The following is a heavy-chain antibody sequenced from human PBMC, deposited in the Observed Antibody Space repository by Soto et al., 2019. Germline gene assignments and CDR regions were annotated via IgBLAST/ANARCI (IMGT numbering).Heavy chain of an antibody. CDR1: GYTFTRYD. Sequence: ASVKVSCKASGYTFTRYDINWVRQATGQGLEWMGWMNPNSGNTGYAQKFQGRVTMTRNTSISTAYMELSSLRSEDTAGYYCAKVIAAAGTGYWFDPWGQGTLVTVSS. V-gene: IGHV1-8*01. CDR3: AKVIAAAGTGYWFDP. J-gene: IGHJ5*02. D-gene: IGHD6-13*01. CDR2: MNPNSGNT.